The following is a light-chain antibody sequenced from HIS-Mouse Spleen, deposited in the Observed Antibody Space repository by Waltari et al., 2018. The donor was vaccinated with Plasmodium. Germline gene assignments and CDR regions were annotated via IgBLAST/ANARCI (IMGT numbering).Light chain of an antibody. CDR2: EDS. V-gene: IGLV3-10*01. CDR1: ALPKQY. J-gene: IGLJ3*02. Sequence: SYELTQPPSVSVSPGQTARIPCSGDALPKQYAYWYQQKSGQAPVLVIYEDSERPSGIPERFSGSSSGTMATLTISGAQVEDEADYYCYSTDSSGNHRVFGGGTKLTVL. CDR3: YSTDSSGNHRV.